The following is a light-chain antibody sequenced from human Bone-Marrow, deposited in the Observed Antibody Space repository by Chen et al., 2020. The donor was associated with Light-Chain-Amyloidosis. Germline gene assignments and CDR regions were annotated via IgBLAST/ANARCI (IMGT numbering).Light chain of an antibody. CDR1: NIGSTS. Sequence: SYVLTQPSSVSVAPGQTATIACGGNNIGSTSVQWYQQTPGQAPLQVVYDDRDRPSGSPERLSGSNSGITATLTISRVEAGDEADYYCQVWDRSSDRPVFGGGTKLTVL. CDR2: DDR. V-gene: IGLV3-21*02. CDR3: QVWDRSSDRPV. J-gene: IGLJ3*02.